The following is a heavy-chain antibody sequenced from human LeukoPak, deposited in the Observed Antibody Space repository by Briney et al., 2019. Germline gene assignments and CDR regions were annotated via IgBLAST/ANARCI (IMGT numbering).Heavy chain of an antibody. D-gene: IGHD3-22*01. CDR2: ISGSGGST. Sequence: GGSLRLSCAASGFTVSNNYMSWVRQAPGKGLEWVSAISGSGGSTYYADSVKGRFTISRDNSQNTLYLQMNSLRAEDTAVYYCAKDSSGDSWGQGTLVTVSS. CDR1: GFTVSNNY. J-gene: IGHJ4*02. CDR3: AKDSSGDS. V-gene: IGHV3-23*01.